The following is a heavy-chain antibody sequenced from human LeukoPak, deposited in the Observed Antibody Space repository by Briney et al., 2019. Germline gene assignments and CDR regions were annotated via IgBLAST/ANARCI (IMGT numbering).Heavy chain of an antibody. CDR3: ARFSDSSGNDAFDI. CDR1: GGSIDNYY. V-gene: IGHV4-59*01. J-gene: IGHJ3*02. Sequence: SETLSLTCTVSGGSIDNYYWSWIRQPPGKGLEWIGYIYYSGSTNYDPSLKSRVTISVDTSKNQFSLKLSSVTAADTAVYYCARFSDSSGNDAFDIWGQGTMVTVSS. CDR2: IYYSGST. D-gene: IGHD3-22*01.